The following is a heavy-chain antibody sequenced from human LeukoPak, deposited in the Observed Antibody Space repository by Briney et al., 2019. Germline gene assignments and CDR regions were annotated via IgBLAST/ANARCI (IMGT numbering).Heavy chain of an antibody. V-gene: IGHV3-21*01. J-gene: IGHJ6*02. CDR1: GFTFSGYA. D-gene: IGHD1-7*01. CDR2: ITSRGSV. CDR3: ARDPGNYDA. Sequence: GGSLRLSCAASGFTFSGYAMNWVRQAPGKGLEWVSSITSRGSVFYVDSVKGRFTISRDNAQNSLHLQMNSLRAEDTAVYYCARDPGNYDAWGQGTTVTVSS.